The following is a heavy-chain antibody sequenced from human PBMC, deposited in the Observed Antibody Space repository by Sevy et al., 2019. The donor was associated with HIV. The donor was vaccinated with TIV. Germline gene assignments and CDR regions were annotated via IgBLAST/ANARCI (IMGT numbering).Heavy chain of an antibody. V-gene: IGHV3-53*01. J-gene: IGHJ3*02. Sequence: GGSLRLSCAASGFTVSSNYMSWVRQAPGKGLERVSVIYSGGSTYYADSVKGRFTISRDNSKNTLYLQMNSLRAEDTAVYYCARVSEQQLNAFDIWSQGTMVTVSS. CDR2: IYSGGST. D-gene: IGHD6-13*01. CDR1: GFTVSSNY. CDR3: ARVSEQQLNAFDI.